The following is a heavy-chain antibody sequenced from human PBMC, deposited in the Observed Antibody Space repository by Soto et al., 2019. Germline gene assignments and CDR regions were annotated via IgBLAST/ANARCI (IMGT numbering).Heavy chain of an antibody. CDR2: IYWDDDK. D-gene: IGHD2-21*02. V-gene: IGHV2-5*02. Sequence: QITLKESGPTLVKPTQTLTLTCSFSGFSLSTTGVGVGWIRQPPGKALEWLALIYWDDDKRYNPSLNSRLTITKDTSKNQXGLTMXXMDPVDTATYYCVQSRCGGDCLQSYSSHSYYGLDVWGQGTTVTVSS. CDR1: GFSLSTTGVG. J-gene: IGHJ6*02. CDR3: VQSRCGGDCLQSYSSHSYYGLDV.